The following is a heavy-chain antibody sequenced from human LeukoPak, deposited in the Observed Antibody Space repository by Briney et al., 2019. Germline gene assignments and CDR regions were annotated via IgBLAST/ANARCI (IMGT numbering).Heavy chain of an antibody. Sequence: SETLSLTCAVYGGSFSGYYWSWIRQPPGKGLEWIGEINHGGSTNYNPLLKSRVTISVDTSKNQFSLKLSSVTAADTAVYYCARRRNDFRSGYPHWGQGTLVTVSS. D-gene: IGHD3-3*01. J-gene: IGHJ4*02. CDR2: INHGGST. CDR3: ARRRNDFRSGYPH. V-gene: IGHV4-34*01. CDR1: GGSFSGYY.